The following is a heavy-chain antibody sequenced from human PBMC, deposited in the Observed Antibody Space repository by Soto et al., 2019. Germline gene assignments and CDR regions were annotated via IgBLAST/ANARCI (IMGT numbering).Heavy chain of an antibody. CDR2: IYHSGNN. D-gene: IGHD3-16*01. CDR1: GCSILGGGYS. Sequence: SATLSLTCAVSGCSILGGGYSWSWIRQTPGKGLEWIGYIYHSGNNYYNPSLKSRVTISIDGYKNQFSLKLNSVTAADTAVYHCGGSWSRSARCAPRFGEDGCGQGTRDTVSS. V-gene: IGHV4-30-2*01. J-gene: IGHJ6*01. CDR3: GGSWSRSARCAPRFGEDG.